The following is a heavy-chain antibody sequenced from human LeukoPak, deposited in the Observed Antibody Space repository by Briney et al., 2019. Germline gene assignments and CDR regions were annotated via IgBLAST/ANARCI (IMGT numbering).Heavy chain of an antibody. J-gene: IGHJ4*02. V-gene: IGHV3-23*01. CDR1: GFTFSSYA. Sequence: GGSLRLSCAASGFTFSSYAMSWVRQAPGKGLEWVSAISGSGGSTYYADSVKGRFTISRDNSKNTLYLQMNSLRAEDTAVYYCAIGKDYYDSSGYYLATLDYWGQGTLVTVSS. CDR2: ISGSGGST. CDR3: AIGKDYYDSSGYYLATLDY. D-gene: IGHD3-22*01.